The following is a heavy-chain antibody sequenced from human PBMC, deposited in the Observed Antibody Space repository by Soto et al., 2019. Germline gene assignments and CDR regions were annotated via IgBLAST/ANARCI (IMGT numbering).Heavy chain of an antibody. D-gene: IGHD4-4*01. CDR3: ARKHSLDYIRWGLDP. CDR1: GYPFSDNQ. CDR2: INPKSDDT. J-gene: IGHJ5*02. V-gene: IGHV1-2*02. Sequence: ASVKVSCKAAGYPFSDNQIHWLRRAPGQGLEWMGRINPKSDDTNYAQKFQGRVTMTRDTSIDTAYLELTGLTSDDTATYYCARKHSLDYIRWGLDPWGQGTLVTVSS.